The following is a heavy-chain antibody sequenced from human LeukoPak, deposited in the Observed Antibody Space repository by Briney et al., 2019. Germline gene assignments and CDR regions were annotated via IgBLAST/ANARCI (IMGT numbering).Heavy chain of an antibody. CDR2: IRYDGTNI. CDR3: AEAYYYSYYMDV. V-gene: IGHV3-30*02. Sequence: GGSLRLSCAASGFTFSNYGMHWVRQAPGKGLEWVAFIRYDGTNIYYGDSVKGRFTISRDNSKNTPYLQMNSLRADDTAVYYCAEAYYYSYYMDVWGKGTTVTVSS. J-gene: IGHJ6*03. CDR1: GFTFSNYG.